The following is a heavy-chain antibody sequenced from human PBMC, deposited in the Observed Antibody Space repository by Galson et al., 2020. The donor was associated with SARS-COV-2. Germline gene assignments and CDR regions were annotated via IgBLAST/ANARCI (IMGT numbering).Heavy chain of an antibody. CDR2: ISSSGGST. V-gene: IGHV3-23*01. J-gene: IGHJ4*02. Sequence: GGSLRLSCAASGFIFSSYAMTWVRQAPGKGLEWVSSISSSGGSTSYADSVKGRFTISRDNSKNTLYLQMDSLRAEDTAIYYCAKDGIGPYFDSWGQGTLVTVSS. CDR3: AKDGIGPYFDS. CDR1: GFIFSSYA. D-gene: IGHD2-21*01.